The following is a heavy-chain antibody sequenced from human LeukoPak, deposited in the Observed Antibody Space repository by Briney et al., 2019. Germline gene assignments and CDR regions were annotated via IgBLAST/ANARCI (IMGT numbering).Heavy chain of an antibody. Sequence: GGSLRLSCAASGFPFSSYAMTWVRQAPGKGLEWVSSISGDGATTYHADSVKGRFTISRDNAKNSLYLQMNSLRAEDTALYYCAKSRGGSGSFTYYYYGMDVWGQGTTVTVSS. V-gene: IGHV3-23*01. D-gene: IGHD3-10*01. CDR3: AKSRGGSGSFTYYYYGMDV. CDR1: GFPFSSYA. J-gene: IGHJ6*02. CDR2: ISGDGATT.